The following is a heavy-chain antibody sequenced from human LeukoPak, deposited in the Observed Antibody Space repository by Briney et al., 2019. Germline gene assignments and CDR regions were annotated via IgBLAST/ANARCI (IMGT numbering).Heavy chain of an antibody. CDR2: IYSSWNT. CDR1: GGSISSSYYY. CDR3: ARDPRGGLDNPLNSNFDY. D-gene: IGHD4-23*01. V-gene: IGHV4-39*07. J-gene: IGHJ4*02. Sequence: PSETLSLTCTVSGGSISSSYYYWGWIRQPPGKGLEWIGSIYSSWNTYYNPSLNSRVTISVDTSKSQFSLRLKSVTAADTAVYYCARDPRGGLDNPLNSNFDYWGQGTLVTVSS.